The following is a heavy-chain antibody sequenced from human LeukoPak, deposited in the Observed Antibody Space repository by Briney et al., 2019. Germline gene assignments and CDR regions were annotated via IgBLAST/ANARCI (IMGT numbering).Heavy chain of an antibody. V-gene: IGHV4-61*01. J-gene: IGHJ3*02. CDR1: GNSVNSGSYY. Sequence: SETLSLTCTVSGNSVNSGSYYWSWIRQPPGKGLEWIGYISYSGSTNYTPSLKSRVTISLDTSKNQFSLKLSSVTAADTAVYFCARTRGRDGYNPLNTFDIWGQGAKVTVSS. D-gene: IGHD5-24*01. CDR2: ISYSGST. CDR3: ARTRGRDGYNPLNTFDI.